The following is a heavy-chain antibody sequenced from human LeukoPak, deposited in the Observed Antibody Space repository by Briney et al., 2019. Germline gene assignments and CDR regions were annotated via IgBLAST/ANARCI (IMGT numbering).Heavy chain of an antibody. CDR1: GFTFSSYA. Sequence: QPGGSLRLSCAASGFTFSSYAMHWVRQAPGKGLEWVAVISYDGSNKYYADSVKGRFTISRDNSKNTLYLQMNSLRAEDTAVYYCARGGRLSWVAARPPEGASFDYWGQGTLVTVSS. CDR2: ISYDGSNK. CDR3: ARGGRLSWVAARPPEGASFDY. V-gene: IGHV3-30-3*01. D-gene: IGHD6-6*01. J-gene: IGHJ4*02.